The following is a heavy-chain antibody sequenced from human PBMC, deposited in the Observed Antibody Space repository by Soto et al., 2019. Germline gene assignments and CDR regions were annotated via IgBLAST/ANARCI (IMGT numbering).Heavy chain of an antibody. CDR2: VSAYNRNT. J-gene: IGHJ4*02. CDR1: GYTFRNYG. Sequence: QVQLVQSGAEVKKPGASVKVSCEAYGYTFRNYGITWVRQAPGQGLEWMGWVSAYNRNTNYAQKFQERVTMTTDTSTSTAYMELRSLRSDDTAIYFFARESQLDSLPYWGQGTLVTVSS. D-gene: IGHD2-2*03. CDR3: ARESQLDSLPY. V-gene: IGHV1-18*01.